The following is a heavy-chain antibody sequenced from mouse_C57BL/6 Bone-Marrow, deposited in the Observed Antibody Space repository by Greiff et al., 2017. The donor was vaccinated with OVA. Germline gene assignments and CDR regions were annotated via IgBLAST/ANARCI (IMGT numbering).Heavy chain of an antibody. CDR1: GYTFTEYT. D-gene: IGHD5-5*01. Sequence: QVQLKQSGAELVKPGASVKLSCKASGYTFTEYTIHWVKQRSGQGLEWIGWFYPGSGSIKYNVKFKDKATLTADKSSSTVYMELSRLTSEDSAVYFCARHEEGAYLYAMDYWGQGTSVTVSS. J-gene: IGHJ4*01. V-gene: IGHV1-62-2*01. CDR2: FYPGSGSI. CDR3: ARHEEGAYLYAMDY.